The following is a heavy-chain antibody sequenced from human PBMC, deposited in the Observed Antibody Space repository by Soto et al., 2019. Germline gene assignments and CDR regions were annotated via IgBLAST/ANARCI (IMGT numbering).Heavy chain of an antibody. D-gene: IGHD6-13*01. CDR1: GGTFSSYA. CDR2: IIPIFGTA. CDR3: ARVNPGIAAAEPGYYYGMDV. V-gene: IGHV1-69*13. J-gene: IGHJ6*02. Sequence: GASVKVSCKASGGTFSSYAISWVRQAPGQGLEWMGGIIPIFGTANYAQKFQGRVTITADESTSTAYMELSSLRSEDTAVYYCARVNPGIAAAEPGYYYGMDVWGQGTTVTVSS.